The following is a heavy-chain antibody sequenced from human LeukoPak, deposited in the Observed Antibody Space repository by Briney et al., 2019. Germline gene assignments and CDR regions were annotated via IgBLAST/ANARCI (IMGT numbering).Heavy chain of an antibody. CDR2: INHSGST. D-gene: IGHD2-2*01. J-gene: IGHJ3*02. CDR1: GGSFSGYY. Sequence: SETLSLTCAVYGGSFSGYYWSWIRQPPGKGLEWIGEINHSGSTNYNPSLKSRVTISVDTPKNQFSLKLSSVTAADTAVYYCARETHVNAPNAFDIWGQGTMVTVSS. V-gene: IGHV4-34*01. CDR3: ARETHVNAPNAFDI.